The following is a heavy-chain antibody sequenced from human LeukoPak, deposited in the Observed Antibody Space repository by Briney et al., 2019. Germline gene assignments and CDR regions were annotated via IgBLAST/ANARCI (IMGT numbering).Heavy chain of an antibody. V-gene: IGHV5-51*01. CDR3: ARSVAVAGDYYYYGMDV. CDR2: IYPGDSDT. D-gene: IGHD6-19*01. Sequence: GESLKISCKGSGYSFTSYWIGWVRQLPGKGLEWMGIIYPGDSDTRYSPSFQGQVTISADQSLSAAYLQWSSLKASDTAMYYCARSVAVAGDYYYYGMDVWGQGTTVTVSS. CDR1: GYSFTSYW. J-gene: IGHJ6*02.